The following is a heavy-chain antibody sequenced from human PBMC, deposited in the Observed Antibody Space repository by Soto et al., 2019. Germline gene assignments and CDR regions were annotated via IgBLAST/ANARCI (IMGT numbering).Heavy chain of an antibody. J-gene: IGHJ3*02. CDR2: IYSGGST. D-gene: IGHD3-10*01. Sequence: EVQLVESGGGLVQPGGSLRLSCAASGFTVSSNYMSWVRQAPGKGLEWVSVIYSGGSTYYADSVKGRFTISRHNSKNTLYLQMNSLRAEDTAVYYCARGVTMVRGVRAGAFDIWGQGTMVTVPS. CDR3: ARGVTMVRGVRAGAFDI. V-gene: IGHV3-53*04. CDR1: GFTVSSNY.